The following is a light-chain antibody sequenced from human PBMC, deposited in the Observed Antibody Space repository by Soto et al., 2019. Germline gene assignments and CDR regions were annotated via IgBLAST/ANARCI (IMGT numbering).Light chain of an antibody. Sequence: EIGLTQSPATRSLSPGERATLSCRASQSVSRYLDWYQQKPGQAPRLLIHDPSTRATGVPDTFRASGSGTEFTLTISSLEPEDFAMSYCQQRFSWPPTFGGGTHVEIK. V-gene: IGKV3-11*01. CDR3: QQRFSWPPT. CDR2: DPS. CDR1: QSVSRY. J-gene: IGKJ4*01.